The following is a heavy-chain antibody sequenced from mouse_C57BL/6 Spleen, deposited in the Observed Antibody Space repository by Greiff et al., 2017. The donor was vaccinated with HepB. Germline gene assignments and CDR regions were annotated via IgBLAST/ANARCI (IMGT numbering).Heavy chain of an antibody. CDR2: INPNYGTT. Sequence: EVQLQHSGPELVKPGASVKISCKASGYSFTDYNMNWVKQSNGKSLEWIRVINPNYGTTSYNQKFKGKATLTVDQSSSTAYMQLNSLTSEDSAVYYCARSGYYDHAWFAYWGQGTLVTVSA. V-gene: IGHV1-39*01. J-gene: IGHJ3*01. D-gene: IGHD2-4*01. CDR3: ARSGYYDHAWFAY. CDR1: GYSFTDYN.